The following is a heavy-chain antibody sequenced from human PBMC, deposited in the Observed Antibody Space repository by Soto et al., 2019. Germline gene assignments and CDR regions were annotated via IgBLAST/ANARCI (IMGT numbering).Heavy chain of an antibody. V-gene: IGHV4-39*01. CDR3: ARHVEVGAANRFDP. J-gene: IGHJ5*02. CDR2: MYNCGCP. CDR1: GGSISSSSYY. Sequence: SETLSLPCTVSGGSISSSSYYWGWIRQPPGKGLYWVVSMYNCGCPYYTPVFKGRVTISVDTSKNQFSLKLRSVTAADTAVYYWARHVEVGAANRFDPWGQGTQVTVSS. D-gene: IGHD2-15*01.